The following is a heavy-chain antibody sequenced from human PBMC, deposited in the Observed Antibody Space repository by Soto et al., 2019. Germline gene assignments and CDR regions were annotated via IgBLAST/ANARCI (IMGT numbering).Heavy chain of an antibody. CDR3: AALWFGELAFNY. D-gene: IGHD3-10*01. J-gene: IGHJ4*01. CDR2: VYHNGIM. Sequence: PSETLSLTCSVSGYSIRSGYYWGWVRQAPGKGLEWLGSVYHNGIMFHNPSFQSRVTISVDTSKNQFSLNLRSMTAADTAVYYCAALWFGELAFNYWGQGILVTVSS. V-gene: IGHV4-38-2*02. CDR1: GYSIRSGYY.